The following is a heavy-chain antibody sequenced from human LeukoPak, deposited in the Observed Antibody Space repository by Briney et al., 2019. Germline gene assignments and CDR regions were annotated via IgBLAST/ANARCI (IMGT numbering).Heavy chain of an antibody. V-gene: IGHV4-30-4*08. Sequence: SETLSLTCTVSGGSISSGDYYWSWIRQPPGKGLGWIVYIYYSGSTYYNPSLKSRVTISVDTSKNQFSLKLSSVTAADTAVYYCARTTAAGPLGWFDPWGQGTLVTVSS. CDR1: GGSISSGDYY. D-gene: IGHD6-13*01. CDR2: IYYSGST. J-gene: IGHJ5*02. CDR3: ARTTAAGPLGWFDP.